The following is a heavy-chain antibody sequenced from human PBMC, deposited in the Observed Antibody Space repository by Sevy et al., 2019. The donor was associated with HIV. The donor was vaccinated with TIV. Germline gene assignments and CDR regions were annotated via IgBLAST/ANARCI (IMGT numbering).Heavy chain of an antibody. CDR1: GGSISSSNW. CDR3: ATAKGPRLPVFDI. CDR2: IYHSGST. V-gene: IGHV4-4*02. D-gene: IGHD3-16*01. J-gene: IGHJ3*02. Sequence: SETLSLTCAVSGGSISSSNWWSWVRQPPGKGLEWIGAIYHSGSTKYNPSLETRVTISVDKSKNQFSLKLTSVTAADTAVYYCATAKGPRLPVFDIWGQGTMVTVSS.